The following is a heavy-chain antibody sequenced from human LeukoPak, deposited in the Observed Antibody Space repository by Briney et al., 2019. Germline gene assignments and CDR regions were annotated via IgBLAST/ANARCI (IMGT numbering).Heavy chain of an antibody. D-gene: IGHD6-19*01. Sequence: TGGSLRLSCAASGFTFSSYAMSWVRQAPGKGLEWVSAISGSGGSTYYADSVKGRFTISRDNSKNTLYLQMNSLRAEDTAVYYCAKDPSGKRKGGWIDFDYWGQGTLVTVSS. CDR1: GFTFSSYA. J-gene: IGHJ4*02. CDR2: ISGSGGST. CDR3: AKDPSGKRKGGWIDFDY. V-gene: IGHV3-23*01.